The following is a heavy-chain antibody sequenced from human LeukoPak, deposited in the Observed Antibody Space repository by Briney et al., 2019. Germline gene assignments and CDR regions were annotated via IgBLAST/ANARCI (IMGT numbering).Heavy chain of an antibody. J-gene: IGHJ5*02. CDR2: TYYRSTWYN. Sequence: SQTLSLTCAISGDSVSSDSVTWNWIRQSPSRGLEWLGRTYYRSTWYNDYAVSVRGRITVNPDTSKNQFPLHLNSVTPEDTAVYYCARRLTQYDCFDPWGQGILVTVSS. CDR1: GDSVSSDSVT. V-gene: IGHV6-1*01. D-gene: IGHD2-2*01. CDR3: ARRLTQYDCFDP.